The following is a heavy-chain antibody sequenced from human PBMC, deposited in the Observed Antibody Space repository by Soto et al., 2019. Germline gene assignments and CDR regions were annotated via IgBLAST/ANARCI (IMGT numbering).Heavy chain of an antibody. CDR1: GGTFSSYA. J-gene: IGHJ4*02. V-gene: IGHV1-69*01. CDR2: IIPIFGTA. D-gene: IGHD3-22*01. CDR3: ARGARGYYYDSSGYSC. Sequence: QVQLVQSGAEVKKPGSSVKVSCKASGGTFSSYAISWVRQAPGQGLEWMGGIIPIFGTANYAQKFQGRVTITADESTSTDYMELSSMRAEDTAVYYCARGARGYYYDSSGYSCWGQGTLVTVSS.